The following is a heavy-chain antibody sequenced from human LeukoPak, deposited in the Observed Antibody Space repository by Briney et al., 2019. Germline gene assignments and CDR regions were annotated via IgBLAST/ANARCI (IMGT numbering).Heavy chain of an antibody. Sequence: GGSLRLSCAASGFTFSSYEMNWVRQAPGKGLEWVSYISNSGSTIYYAYSVQGRFTISRDNAKNTLYLQMSSLRAEDTAVYYCVKSVGYCTSTSCYFDYWGQGTLVTVSS. J-gene: IGHJ4*02. D-gene: IGHD2-2*01. CDR2: ISNSGSTI. V-gene: IGHV3-48*03. CDR1: GFTFSSYE. CDR3: VKSVGYCTSTSCYFDY.